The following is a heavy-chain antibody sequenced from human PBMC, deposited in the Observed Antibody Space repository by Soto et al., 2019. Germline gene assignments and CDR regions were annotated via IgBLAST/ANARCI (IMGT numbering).Heavy chain of an antibody. Sequence: ASVKVSCKASGYTFTGYFIRWVRQAPGQGLEWMGWINPNSGGTNYAQKFQGWVTMTRDTSINTVYMELSRLRSDDTAVYYCARLNNDSSSSYNWFDPWGQGTLVTVSS. D-gene: IGHD6-6*01. V-gene: IGHV1-2*04. J-gene: IGHJ5*02. CDR3: ARLNNDSSSSYNWFDP. CDR1: GYTFTGYF. CDR2: INPNSGGT.